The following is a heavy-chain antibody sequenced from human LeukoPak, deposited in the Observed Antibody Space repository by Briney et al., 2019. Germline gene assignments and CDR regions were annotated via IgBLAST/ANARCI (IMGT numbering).Heavy chain of an antibody. V-gene: IGHV4-34*01. CDR2: INHSGST. Sequence: SETLSLTCAVYGGSFSGYYWSWIRQPPGKGLEWIGEINHSGSTNYNPSLKSRVTISVDTSKNQFSLKLSSVTAADTAVYYCPRGRASGGNSAWGQGTLVTVSS. J-gene: IGHJ5*02. CDR3: PRGRASGGNSA. D-gene: IGHD4-23*01. CDR1: GGSFSGYY.